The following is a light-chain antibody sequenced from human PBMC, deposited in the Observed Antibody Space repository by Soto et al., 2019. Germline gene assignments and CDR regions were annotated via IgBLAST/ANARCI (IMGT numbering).Light chain of an antibody. CDR3: QQSFSIPFT. V-gene: IGKV1-5*03. Sequence: DIQMTQSPSTLSASVGDRVTITCRASQSISSWLAWYQQKPGKAPKLPIYKASSLESGVPSRFSGSGSGTDFTLNISDLRPEDFATYYCQQSFSIPFTFGPGTKVDI. CDR1: QSISSW. J-gene: IGKJ3*01. CDR2: KAS.